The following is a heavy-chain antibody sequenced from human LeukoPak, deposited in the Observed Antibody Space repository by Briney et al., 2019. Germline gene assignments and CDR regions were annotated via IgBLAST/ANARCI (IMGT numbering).Heavy chain of an antibody. Sequence: GRSLTFSCAAYGFTFSSYWMHWVRQSPEKGLVWVSRINSDGSNTAYADPVKGRFTISRDNAKNTLYLQMNGLRAEDTAVYYCARDLELVYYDSTGNDYWGQGTLVTVSS. V-gene: IGHV3-74*01. D-gene: IGHD3-22*01. CDR1: GFTFSSYW. J-gene: IGHJ4*02. CDR2: INSDGSNT. CDR3: ARDLELVYYDSTGNDY.